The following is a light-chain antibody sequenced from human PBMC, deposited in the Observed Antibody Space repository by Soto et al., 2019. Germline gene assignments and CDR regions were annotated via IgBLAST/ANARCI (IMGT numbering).Light chain of an antibody. Sequence: QSALTQPASVSASPGKSTTISCSGTSSDVGGYNYVSWYQQHPGKAPKLMIYEVSNRPSGLSNRFSGSKSANTASLTISGLQAEDEGDYYCSSYTSSSTRDVFGTGTELTVL. CDR1: SSDVGGYNY. V-gene: IGLV2-14*01. J-gene: IGLJ1*01. CDR3: SSYTSSSTRDV. CDR2: EVS.